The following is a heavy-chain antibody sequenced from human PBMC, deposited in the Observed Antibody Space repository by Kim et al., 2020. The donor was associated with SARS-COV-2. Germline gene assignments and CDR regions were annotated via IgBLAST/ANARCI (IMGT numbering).Heavy chain of an antibody. CDR3: AKDPLIRGYYYYYMDV. Sequence: SVKGRFTISRDNAKNTLYLQMNRLRAEETAVYYCAKDPLIRGYYYYYMDVWGKGTTVTVSS. D-gene: IGHD2-8*01. J-gene: IGHJ6*03. V-gene: IGHV3-9*01.